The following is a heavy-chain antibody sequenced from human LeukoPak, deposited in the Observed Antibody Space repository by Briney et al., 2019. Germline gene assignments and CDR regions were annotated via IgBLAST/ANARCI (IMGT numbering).Heavy chain of an antibody. CDR1: GFTFSSYG. Sequence: GGSLRLSCAASGFTFSSYGMHWVRQAPGKGLEWVAVISYDGSNKYYADSVKGRFTISRDNAKNSLYLQMNSLRAEDMALYYCAKGGITGIWDAFDIWGQGTMVTVSS. CDR3: AKGGITGIWDAFDI. V-gene: IGHV3-30*18. CDR2: ISYDGSNK. J-gene: IGHJ3*02. D-gene: IGHD1-20*01.